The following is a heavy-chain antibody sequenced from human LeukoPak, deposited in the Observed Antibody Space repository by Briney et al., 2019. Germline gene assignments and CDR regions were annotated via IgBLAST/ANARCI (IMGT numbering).Heavy chain of an antibody. CDR2: IHPSGRL. V-gene: IGHV4-31*03. J-gene: IGHJ4*02. D-gene: IGHD3-22*01. CDR1: GASFSSGDQY. CDR3: SRGLDSRKLGY. Sequence: SETPSLTCTVSGASFSSGDQYWNWIRQSPGKGLEWIGSIHPSGRLYNSPSLESRVTISIDTSKNQFSLNLNSVTAADTAVYFCSRGLDSRKLGYWGQGTLVTVSS.